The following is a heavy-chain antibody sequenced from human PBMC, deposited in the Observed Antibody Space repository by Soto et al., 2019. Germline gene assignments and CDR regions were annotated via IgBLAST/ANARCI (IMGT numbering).Heavy chain of an antibody. V-gene: IGHV1-69*08. CDR3: ARDPFDDS. Sequence: QVQLGQSGAEVKKPGSSVKVSCKASGGTFSSYTISWVLQAPGQGIEWMGSIIPILGIANFAQKFQGRVTITAAKSTSTAYMELSSLRSEATAVYYCARDPFDDSWGQGTLVTVSS. CDR2: IIPILGIA. CDR1: GGTFSSYT. J-gene: IGHJ5*01.